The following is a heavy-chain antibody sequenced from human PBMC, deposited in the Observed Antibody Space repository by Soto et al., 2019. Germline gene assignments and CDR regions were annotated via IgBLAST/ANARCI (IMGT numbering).Heavy chain of an antibody. J-gene: IGHJ4*02. CDR1: GFTFSDHY. Sequence: EVQLVESGGGLVQPGGSLRLSCAASGFTFSDHYMDWVRQAPGKGLEWVGRSRDKANGYNTEYAASVKGRFTISRDESKNSLYLHMNSLKSEDTAVYYCARFSGSYTRGLDYWGQGTLVTVSS. CDR2: SRDKANGYNT. V-gene: IGHV3-72*01. CDR3: ARFSGSYTRGLDY. D-gene: IGHD1-26*01.